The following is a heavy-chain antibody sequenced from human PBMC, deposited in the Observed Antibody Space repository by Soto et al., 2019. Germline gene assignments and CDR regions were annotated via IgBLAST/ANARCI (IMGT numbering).Heavy chain of an antibody. CDR3: ARRIVATETFDY. J-gene: IGHJ4*02. V-gene: IGHV4-59*08. Sequence: PSETLSLTCTVSGGSISSINNHFSNHYCSWIRLSPGRGLEWIGYISNTGSTNYNPSLNSRVTISVDTSKNQFSLTVTSVTAADTAVYYCARRIVATETFDYWGQGTPVTVSS. CDR2: ISNTGST. CDR1: GGSISSINNHFSNHY. D-gene: IGHD5-12*01.